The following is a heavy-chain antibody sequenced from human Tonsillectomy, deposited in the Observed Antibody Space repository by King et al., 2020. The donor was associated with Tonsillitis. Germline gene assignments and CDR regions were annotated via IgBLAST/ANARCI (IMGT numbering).Heavy chain of an antibody. V-gene: IGHV3-23*04. D-gene: IGHD6-19*01. CDR3: AKDTAVAGYY. Sequence: VQLVESGGGLVQPGGSLRLSCAASGFIFSNYAMSWVRQAPGKGLEWVSAISGSCGRTHYAESVKGRFTISRDNSKNTLYMQMNSLRAEDTAVYYCAKDTAVAGYYWGQGTQVIVSS. CDR2: ISGSCGRT. J-gene: IGHJ4*02. CDR1: GFIFSNYA.